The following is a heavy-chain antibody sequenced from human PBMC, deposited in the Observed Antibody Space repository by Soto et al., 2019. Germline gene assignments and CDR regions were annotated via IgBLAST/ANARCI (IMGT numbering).Heavy chain of an antibody. CDR2: IYTSGST. V-gene: IGHV4-4*07. CDR1: GGSISSYY. D-gene: IGHD2-2*01. Sequence: QVQLQESGPGLVKPSETLSLTCTVSGGSISSYYWSWIRQPAGKGLEWIGRIYTSGSTNYNPSLKSRVAMSVDTSKNQFSLTLSSVTAADTGVYYCARVPAQCSSTSCYRGRFDPWGQGTLVTVSS. CDR3: ARVPAQCSSTSCYRGRFDP. J-gene: IGHJ5*02.